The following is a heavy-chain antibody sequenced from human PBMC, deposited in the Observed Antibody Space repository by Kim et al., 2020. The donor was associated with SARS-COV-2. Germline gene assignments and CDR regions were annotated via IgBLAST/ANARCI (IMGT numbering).Heavy chain of an antibody. CDR1: GFTLSSYW. D-gene: IGHD3-9*01. CDR3: AREYSDGGLFDGWDD. Sequence: GGSLRLSCAASGFTLSSYWMSWVRQAPGKGLEWVAYIKKDGSEKYYVDSVKGRFTISRDNAKNSLYLQMKSLRDEDTAVYYCAREYSDGGLFDGWDDGG. J-gene: IGHJ1*01. V-gene: IGHV3-7*01. CDR2: IKKDGSEK.